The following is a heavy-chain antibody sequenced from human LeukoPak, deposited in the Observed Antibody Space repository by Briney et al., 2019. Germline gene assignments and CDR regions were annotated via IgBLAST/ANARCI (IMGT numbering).Heavy chain of an antibody. Sequence: GGSLRLSCAASGFTFSSSAMSWVRQAPGKGLEWVSAISGSGGGTYYADSVKGRFTISRDDSKNTLYLQMNSLRAEDTALYYCAKGAGSSWFDPWGQGTLVTVSS. J-gene: IGHJ5*02. CDR1: GFTFSSSA. V-gene: IGHV3-23*01. D-gene: IGHD6-13*01. CDR2: ISGSGGGT. CDR3: AKGAGSSWFDP.